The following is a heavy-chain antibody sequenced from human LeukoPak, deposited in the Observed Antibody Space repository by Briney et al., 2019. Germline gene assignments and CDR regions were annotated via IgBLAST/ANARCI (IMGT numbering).Heavy chain of an antibody. CDR2: IKHGGFT. D-gene: IGHD5-24*01. Sequence: ETLSLTCAVHGGSFSGFYWTWMRQPPGKELEWIGEIKHGGFTSYHPSLKSRVTMSEDTSNNQFSLKLTSVTAADTAVYYCARGLGEGYPDYWGPGTLVTVSS. CDR3: ARGLGEGYPDY. J-gene: IGHJ4*02. V-gene: IGHV4-34*01. CDR1: GGSFSGFY.